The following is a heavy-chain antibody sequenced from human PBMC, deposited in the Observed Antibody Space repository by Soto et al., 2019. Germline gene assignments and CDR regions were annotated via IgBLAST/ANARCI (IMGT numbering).Heavy chain of an antibody. J-gene: IGHJ5*02. Sequence: GASVKVSCKASGYTFTGYYMHWVRQAPGQGLEWMGWINPNSGGTNYAQKFQGWVTMTRDTSISTAYMELSSVTAADTAVYYCARDQVPAALLGWFDPGGQGPLVTVSS. CDR3: ARDQVPAALLGWFDP. D-gene: IGHD2-2*01. CDR1: GYTFTGYY. V-gene: IGHV1-2*04. CDR2: INPNSGGT.